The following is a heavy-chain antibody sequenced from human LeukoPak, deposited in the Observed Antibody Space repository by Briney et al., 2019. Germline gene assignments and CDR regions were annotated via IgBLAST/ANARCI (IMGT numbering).Heavy chain of an antibody. CDR1: GFIFSSNY. D-gene: IGHD2-15*01. CDR3: ARDLGYCSGGDCYSAY. J-gene: IGHJ4*02. CDR2: IYSGGST. V-gene: IGHV3-53*01. Sequence: PGGSLRLSCAASGFIFSSNYMSWVRQAPGRGLEWVSVIYSGGSTYYADSVKGRLTISRDNSKNTLYLQMNSLRAEDTAVYYCARDLGYCSGGDCYSAYWGQGTLVTVSS.